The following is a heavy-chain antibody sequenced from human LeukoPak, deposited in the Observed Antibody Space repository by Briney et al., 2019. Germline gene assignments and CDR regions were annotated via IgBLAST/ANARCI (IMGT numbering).Heavy chain of an antibody. J-gene: IGHJ4*02. Sequence: GGSLRLSCAASGFTFSNYWINSVRQAPAKGLEWVANIKQDGSETYCVDSVKGRFTISRDNAKNSLYLQMNSLRDEDTAVYYCARGGSGYSYGKIDSWGQGILVTVSS. D-gene: IGHD5-18*01. V-gene: IGHV3-7*01. CDR2: IKQDGSET. CDR3: ARGGSGYSYGKIDS. CDR1: GFTFSNYW.